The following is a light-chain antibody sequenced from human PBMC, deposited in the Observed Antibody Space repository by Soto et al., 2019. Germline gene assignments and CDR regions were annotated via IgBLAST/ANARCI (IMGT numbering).Light chain of an antibody. CDR3: QQYGSHRGT. CDR1: QSVSSSY. J-gene: IGKJ2*02. CDR2: GAS. Sequence: EIVLTQSPGTLSLSPGERATLSCRASQSVSSSYLAWYQQKPGQAPRLLIYGASSWATGIPDRFSGSGSGTDFTLTISRLEPEDFAVYYWQQYGSHRGTFGQGTKLEIK. V-gene: IGKV3-20*01.